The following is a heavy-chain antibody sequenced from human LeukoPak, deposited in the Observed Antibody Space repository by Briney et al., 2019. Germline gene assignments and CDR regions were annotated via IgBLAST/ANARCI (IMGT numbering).Heavy chain of an antibody. CDR2: IYYSGST. CDR3: ARELSGSSSAPNWFDP. V-gene: IGHV4-59*01. CDR1: GGSISSYY. D-gene: IGHD6-6*01. Sequence: SETLSLTCTVSGGSISSYYWSWIRQPPGKGLEWIGYIYYSGSTNYNPSLKSRVTISVDTSKNQFSLKLSSVTAADTAVYYCARELSGSSSAPNWFDPWGQGTLVTVSS. J-gene: IGHJ5*02.